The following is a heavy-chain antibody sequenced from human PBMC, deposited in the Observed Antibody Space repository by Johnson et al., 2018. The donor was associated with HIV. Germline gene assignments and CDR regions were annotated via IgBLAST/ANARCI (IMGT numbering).Heavy chain of an antibody. CDR2: IRSKANSYAT. Sequence: VQLVESGGGLVQPGGSLKLSCAASGFTFSGSAMHWVRQASGKGLEWVGRIRSKANSYATAYAASVKGRFTISRDDSKNTAYLQMNSLKTEDTAVYYCTTAVDGAPDAFDIWGQGTMVTVSS. CDR3: TTAVDGAPDAFDI. CDR1: GFTFSGSA. J-gene: IGHJ3*02. D-gene: IGHD4-17*01. V-gene: IGHV3-73*01.